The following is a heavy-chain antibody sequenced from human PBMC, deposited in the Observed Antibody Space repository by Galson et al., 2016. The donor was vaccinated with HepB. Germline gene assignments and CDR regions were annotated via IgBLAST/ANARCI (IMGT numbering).Heavy chain of an antibody. J-gene: IGHJ6*02. CDR3: ARDLGTAITYYNGMDV. D-gene: IGHD5-18*01. CDR2: ISSGSSHI. Sequence: SLRLSCAASGFSFTIYTMNWVRQAPGKGLEWVSTISSGSSHIYYADSVKGRFTISKDNAQNSLYLQMNSLRAEDTAVYYCARDLGTAITYYNGMDVWGQGTTVTVSS. V-gene: IGHV3-21*06. CDR1: GFSFTIYT.